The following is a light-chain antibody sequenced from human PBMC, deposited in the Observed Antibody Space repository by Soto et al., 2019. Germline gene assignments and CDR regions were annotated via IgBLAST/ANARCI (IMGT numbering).Light chain of an antibody. Sequence: QSVLTQPPSASGSPGQSVTISCTGSGSDIGGYNSVSWYQQHPGKAPKLIIYDVTERPSGVPDRFSGSKSGTTASLTVSGLQAEDEADYYCCSYADSNSVVFGGGTKLTVL. CDR2: DVT. CDR3: CSYADSNSVV. V-gene: IGLV2-8*01. J-gene: IGLJ2*01. CDR1: GSDIGGYNS.